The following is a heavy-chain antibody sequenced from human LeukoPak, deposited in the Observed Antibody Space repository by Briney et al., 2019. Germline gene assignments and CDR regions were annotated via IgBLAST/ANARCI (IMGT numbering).Heavy chain of an antibody. D-gene: IGHD6-6*01. CDR1: GFTFNAFP. V-gene: IGHV3-21*01. Sequence: GGSLRLSCVGPGFTFNAFPMNWVRQAPGKGLEWVSTVSTGGKYIYYANSMKDRATISRDDARDSLFLQVNSLGAEDAAVYYCVRGQVGRLPWLVGGMDVWGQGTTVTVSS. CDR2: VSTGGKYI. CDR3: VRGQVGRLPWLVGGMDV. J-gene: IGHJ6*02.